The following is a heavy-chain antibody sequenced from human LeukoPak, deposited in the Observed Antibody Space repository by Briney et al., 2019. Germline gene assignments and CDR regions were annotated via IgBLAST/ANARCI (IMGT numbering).Heavy chain of an antibody. J-gene: IGHJ4*02. Sequence: TGGSLRLSCAASGFTFSSYWMSWVRQAPGKGLEWVANIKQDGSEKYYVDSVKGRFTISRDNAKNSLYLQMNSLGAEDTAVYYCARLLCYDSSGYNYWGQGTLVTVSS. CDR2: IKQDGSEK. D-gene: IGHD3-22*01. V-gene: IGHV3-7*01. CDR3: ARLLCYDSSGYNY. CDR1: GFTFSSYW.